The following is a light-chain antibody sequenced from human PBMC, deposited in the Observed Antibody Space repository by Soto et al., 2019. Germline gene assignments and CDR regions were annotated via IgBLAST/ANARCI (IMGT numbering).Light chain of an antibody. CDR2: EVS. Sequence: QSALTQPASVSGSPGQSIPISCTGTSSDVGGYNYVSWYQQHPGKAPKLMIYEVSNRPSGVSHRFSGSKSGNTASLTISGLQAEDEADYYCCSHTSSSPYVFGTGTKVTVL. J-gene: IGLJ1*01. CDR1: SSDVGGYNY. CDR3: CSHTSSSPYV. V-gene: IGLV2-14*01.